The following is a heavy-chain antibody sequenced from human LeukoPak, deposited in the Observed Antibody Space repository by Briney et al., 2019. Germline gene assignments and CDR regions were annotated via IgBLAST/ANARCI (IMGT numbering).Heavy chain of an antibody. D-gene: IGHD3-16*01. J-gene: IGHJ6*03. CDR1: GGSISSYY. CDR3: ARETSQKGAHYMDV. Sequence: SETLSLTCTVSGGSISSYYWSWVRQPPGKGLEWIGYIYYSGSTTYNPSLKSRVTISVDTSKHQLSLKLSSVTAADTAVYYCARETSQKGAHYMDVWGKGTTVTISS. V-gene: IGHV4-59*01. CDR2: IYYSGST.